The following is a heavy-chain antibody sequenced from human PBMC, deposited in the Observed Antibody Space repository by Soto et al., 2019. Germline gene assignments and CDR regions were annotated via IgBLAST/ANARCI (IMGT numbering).Heavy chain of an antibody. V-gene: IGHV1-69*12. CDR1: GGTFSSYA. CDR3: ARESYYYDSSGYYYDSWYFDL. Sequence: QVQLVQSGAEVKKPGSSVKVSCKASGGTFSSYAISWVRQAPGQGLEWMGGIIPIFGTANYAQKFQGRVTITADESTSTAYMELSSLRSEDTAVYYCARESYYYDSSGYYYDSWYFDLWGRGTLVTVSS. D-gene: IGHD3-22*01. J-gene: IGHJ2*01. CDR2: IIPIFGTA.